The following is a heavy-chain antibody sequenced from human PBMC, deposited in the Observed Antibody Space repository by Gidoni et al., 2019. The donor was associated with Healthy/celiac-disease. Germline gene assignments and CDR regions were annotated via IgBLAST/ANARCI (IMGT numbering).Heavy chain of an antibody. V-gene: IGHV3-43*01. D-gene: IGHD4-17*01. CDR1: RFTFDDYT. CDR3: AKDGGDYNFDY. J-gene: IGHJ4*02. CDR2: ISWDGGST. Sequence: EVQLVESGGVVVQPGGSLRLPRAASRFTFDDYTMHWVRQAPGKGLEWVSLISWDGGSTYYADSVKGRFTISRDNSKNSLYLQMNSLRTEDTALYYCAKDGGDYNFDYWGQGTLVTVSS.